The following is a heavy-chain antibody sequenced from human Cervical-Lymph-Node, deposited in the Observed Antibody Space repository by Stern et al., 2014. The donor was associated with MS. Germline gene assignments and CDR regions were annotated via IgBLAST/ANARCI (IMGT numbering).Heavy chain of an antibody. CDR1: GFTFSNYA. CDR2: IGGSGGST. Sequence: VQLVQSGGCFIQPGGSLRLSCAASGFTFSNYAMSWVRQAPGKGLEWVPGIGGSGGSTYYADSVKGRFTISRDNSRNTLDLQMNSLRVEDTAVYYCAKDKRGDSLFDYWGQGTLVTVSS. J-gene: IGHJ4*02. V-gene: IGHV3-23*04. CDR3: AKDKRGDSLFDY. D-gene: IGHD2-21*02.